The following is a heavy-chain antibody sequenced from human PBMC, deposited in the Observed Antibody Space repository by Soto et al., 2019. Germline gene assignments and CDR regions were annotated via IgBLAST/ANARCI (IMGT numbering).Heavy chain of an antibody. V-gene: IGHV1-2*04. D-gene: IGHD2-15*01. CDR1: GYTFTGYY. J-gene: IGHJ4*02. CDR2: INPNSGGT. Sequence: ASVKVSCKASGYTFTGYYMHWVRQAPGQGLEWMGWINPNSGGTNYAQKFQGWVTMTRDTSISTAYMELSRLRSDDTAVYYCARDGYCSGGSCYVWFDYWGQGTLVTVSS. CDR3: ARDGYCSGGSCYVWFDY.